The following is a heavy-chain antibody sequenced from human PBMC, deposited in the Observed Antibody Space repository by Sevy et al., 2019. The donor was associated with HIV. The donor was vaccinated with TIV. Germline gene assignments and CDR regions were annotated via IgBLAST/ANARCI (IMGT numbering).Heavy chain of an antibody. CDR2: VWYDGSDK. J-gene: IGHJ4*02. Sequence: GGSLRLSCAASGFSFSSYGMHWVRQAPGKGLEWVALVWYDGSDKYYADSVKGRFTISRDNSKNTLYLQMNSLRVGDTAVYYCARDSGLQLFRYWGQGTLVTVSS. V-gene: IGHV3-33*01. CDR1: GFSFSSYG. D-gene: IGHD1-1*01. CDR3: ARDSGLQLFRY.